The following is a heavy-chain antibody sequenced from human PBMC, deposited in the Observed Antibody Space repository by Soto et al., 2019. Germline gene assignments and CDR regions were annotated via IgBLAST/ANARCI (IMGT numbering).Heavy chain of an antibody. CDR3: ATDSGRDGYSSFDP. D-gene: IGHD2-15*01. V-gene: IGHV1-24*01. CDR2: FDPEDGET. Sequence: ASVKVSCKVSGYTLTELSMHWVRQAPGKGLEWMGGFDPEDGETIYAQKFQGRVTMTEDTSTDTAYMELSSLRSGDTAVYYCATDSGRDGYSSFDPWGPGALVTVSS. J-gene: IGHJ5*02. CDR1: GYTLTELS.